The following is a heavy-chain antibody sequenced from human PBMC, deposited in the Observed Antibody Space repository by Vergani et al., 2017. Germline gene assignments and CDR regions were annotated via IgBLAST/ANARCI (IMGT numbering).Heavy chain of an antibody. D-gene: IGHD3-10*01. Sequence: EGQLVESGGDWVQRGGSLRLSCAASGFISSSYWMSWVRQAPGNGLEWVPNVNQDGSEKYYVDSVRGRFTISRDNAKNSIYLQMNSLRAEDTAVYFCVRVPLIRRGSGNYGINNYHGMDVWGQGTTVIVSS. CDR1: GFISSSYW. CDR3: VRVPLIRRGSGNYGINNYHGMDV. J-gene: IGHJ6*02. V-gene: IGHV3-7*01. CDR2: VNQDGSEK.